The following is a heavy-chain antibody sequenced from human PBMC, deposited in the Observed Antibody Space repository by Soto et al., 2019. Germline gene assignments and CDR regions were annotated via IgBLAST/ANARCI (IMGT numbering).Heavy chain of an antibody. V-gene: IGHV4-30-2*01. D-gene: IGHD3-22*01. Sequence: NPSETLALTCAVSGGSISSGGYSWSWIRQPPGKGLEWIGYIYHSGSTYYNPSLKSRVTISVDRSKNQFSLKLSSETAADTAVYYWPRATGRAGVGYYKYGMAVGGQGTRLPGSS. CDR2: IYHSGST. J-gene: IGHJ6*02. CDR3: PRATGRAGVGYYKYGMAV. CDR1: GGSISSGGYS.